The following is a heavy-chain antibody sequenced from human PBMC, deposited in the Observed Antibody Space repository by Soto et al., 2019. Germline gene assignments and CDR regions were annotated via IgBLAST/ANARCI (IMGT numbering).Heavy chain of an antibody. CDR1: GYTFTSYA. CDR2: INAGNGNT. J-gene: IGHJ6*02. D-gene: IGHD1-1*01. CDR3: ATELRKRRDVYNWREYYYYYYGMDV. V-gene: IGHV1-3*01. Sequence: ASVKVSCKASGYTFTSYAMHWVRQAPGQRLEWMGWINAGNGNTKYSQKFQGRVTITRDTSASTAYMELSSLRSEDTAVYYCATELRKRRDVYNWREYYYYYYGMDVWGQGTTVTVSS.